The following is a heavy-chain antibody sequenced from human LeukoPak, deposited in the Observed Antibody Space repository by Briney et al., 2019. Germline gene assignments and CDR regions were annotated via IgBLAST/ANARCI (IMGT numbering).Heavy chain of an antibody. V-gene: IGHV4-31*03. CDR3: ARELIAAAGNYYFYGMDV. CDR1: GGSISSGGYY. CDR2: IYYSGST. J-gene: IGHJ6*02. D-gene: IGHD6-13*01. Sequence: SETLSLTCTVSGGSISSGGYYWSWIRQHPGKGLEWIGYIYYSGSTYYNPSLKSRVTISVDTSKNQFSLKLSSVTAADTAVYYCARELIAAAGNYYFYGMDVWGQGTTVTVSS.